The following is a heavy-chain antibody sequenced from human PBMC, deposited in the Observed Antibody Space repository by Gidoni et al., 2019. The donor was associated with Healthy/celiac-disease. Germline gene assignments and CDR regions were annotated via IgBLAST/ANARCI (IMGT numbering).Heavy chain of an antibody. D-gene: IGHD3-10*01. V-gene: IGHV1-69*01. CDR1: GGTFSSYA. CDR3: ARTFSMVRGVILNYYYGMDV. CDR2: IIPIFGTA. Sequence: VKKPGSSVKVSCKASGGTFSSYAISWVRQAPGQGLEWMGGIIPIFGTANYAQKFQGRDTITADESTSTAYMALSSLRSEDTAVYYCARTFSMVRGVILNYYYGMDVWGQGTTVTVSS. J-gene: IGHJ6*02.